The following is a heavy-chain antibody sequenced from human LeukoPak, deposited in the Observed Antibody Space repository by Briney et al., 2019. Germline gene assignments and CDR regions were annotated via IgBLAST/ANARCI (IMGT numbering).Heavy chain of an antibody. J-gene: IGHJ4*02. CDR1: RFTFDDYS. D-gene: IGHD3-22*01. V-gene: IGHV3-43*01. Sequence: GGSLRLSCAASRFTFDDYSIHWVRQPPGKGLEWISLISWDGGATYYADSVKGRFTVSRDKSKNSLFLQMHSVITEDTAFYYCTKVARNSSWPYFDSWGQGTLVTVSS. CDR3: TKVARNSSWPYFDS. CDR2: ISWDGGAT.